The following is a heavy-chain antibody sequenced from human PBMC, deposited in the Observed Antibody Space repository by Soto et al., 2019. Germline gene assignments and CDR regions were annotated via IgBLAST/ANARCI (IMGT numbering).Heavy chain of an antibody. V-gene: IGHV3-30-3*01. CDR1: GFTFSSYA. J-gene: IGHJ6*02. Sequence: GGSLRLSCAASGFTFSSYAMHWVRQAPGKELEWVAVISYDGSNKYYTDSVKGRFNISRDNSKNTLHLQMNSLRAEDTAVYNCAKDLAASDYSYYAMDVWGQGTPVTSP. CDR2: ISYDGSNK. CDR3: AKDLAASDYSYYAMDV. D-gene: IGHD6-13*01.